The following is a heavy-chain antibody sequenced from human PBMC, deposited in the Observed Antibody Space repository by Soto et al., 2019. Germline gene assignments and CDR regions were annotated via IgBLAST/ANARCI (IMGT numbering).Heavy chain of an antibody. Sequence: SETLSLTCAVYGGSFSGYYWSWIRQPPGKGLEWIGEINHSGSTNYNPSLKSRVAISVDTSKNQFSLKLSSVTAADTAVYYCGRGLFPRYYDILTSSRHYYYYYMDVWGKGTTVTVSS. CDR1: GGSFSGYY. J-gene: IGHJ6*03. V-gene: IGHV4-34*01. D-gene: IGHD3-9*01. CDR3: GRGLFPRYYDILTSSRHYYYYYMDV. CDR2: INHSGST.